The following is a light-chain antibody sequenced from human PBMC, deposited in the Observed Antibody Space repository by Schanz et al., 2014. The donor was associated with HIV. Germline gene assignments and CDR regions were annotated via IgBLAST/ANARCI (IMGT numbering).Light chain of an antibody. CDR1: SSDVGSYNY. J-gene: IGLJ2*01. CDR2: DVT. CDR3: AAWDDSMSGVV. Sequence: QSVLTQPPSVSGAPGQRVTISCTGTSSDVGSYNYVSWYQQRPGKAPKLMIYDVTKRPSGVPDRFSGSKSGTSASLAISGLRSEDEADYYCAAWDDSMSGVVFGGGTKLTVL. V-gene: IGLV1-47*02.